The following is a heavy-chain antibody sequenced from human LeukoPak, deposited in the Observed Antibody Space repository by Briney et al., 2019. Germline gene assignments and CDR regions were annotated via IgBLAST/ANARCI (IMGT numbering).Heavy chain of an antibody. CDR3: ARQFSNLYYYYYYMDV. J-gene: IGHJ6*03. CDR2: IYYSGST. Sequence: SETLSLTCTVSGGSISSSSYYWGWIRQPPGKGLEWIGSIYYSGSTYYNPSLKSRVTISVDTSKNQFSLKLSSVTAADTAVYYCARQFSNLYYYYYYMDVWGKGTTVTVSS. CDR1: GGSISSSSYY. V-gene: IGHV4-39*01.